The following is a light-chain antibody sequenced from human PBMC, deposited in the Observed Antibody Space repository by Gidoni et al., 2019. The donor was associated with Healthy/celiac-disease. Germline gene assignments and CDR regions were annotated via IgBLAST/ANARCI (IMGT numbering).Light chain of an antibody. Sequence: EVPQPPSVSVSPGQTASITCSGDKLGDKYACWYQQKPGQSPVLVIYPDSKRPSGIPERFSGSNPGNTATLTISGTQAMDEADYYCQAWDSSSVVFGGGTKLTVL. J-gene: IGLJ2*01. CDR1: KLGDKY. CDR2: PDS. V-gene: IGLV3-1*01. CDR3: QAWDSSSVV.